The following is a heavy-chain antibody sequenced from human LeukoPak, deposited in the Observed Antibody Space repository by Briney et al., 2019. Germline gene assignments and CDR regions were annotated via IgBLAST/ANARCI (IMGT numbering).Heavy chain of an antibody. CDR2: INPNSGGT. J-gene: IGHJ5*02. V-gene: IGHV1-2*02. CDR3: ARDFDYNSSP. D-gene: IGHD3-22*01. Sequence: ASVKVSCKASGYTFTGYYIFWVRQAPGQGLEWMGGINPNSGGTNYAQKFQGRVTMTRDTSISTAYMELSNLRSDDTAVYYCARDFDYNSSPWGQGTLVTVSS. CDR1: GYTFTGYY.